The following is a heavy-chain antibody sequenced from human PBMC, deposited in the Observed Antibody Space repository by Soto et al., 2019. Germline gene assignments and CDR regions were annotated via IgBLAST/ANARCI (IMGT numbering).Heavy chain of an antibody. J-gene: IGHJ6*02. CDR3: ATLMDGGNYVASYYYYAMDV. CDR1: GYSFTNYW. CDR2: IYPGDSDI. Sequence: GESLKISCKGSGYSFTNYWIGWVRQMPGKGLEWMGIIYPGDSDIRYSPSFQGQVTISADKSISTAYLQWSSLKASDTAIYYCATLMDGGNYVASYYYYAMDVWGQGTTVTVSS. V-gene: IGHV5-51*01. D-gene: IGHD1-26*01.